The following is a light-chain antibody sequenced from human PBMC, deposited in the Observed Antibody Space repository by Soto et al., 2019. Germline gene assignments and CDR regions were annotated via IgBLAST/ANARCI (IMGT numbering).Light chain of an antibody. CDR1: QSVSSSY. CDR3: QQYGSSPWT. J-gene: IGKJ1*01. Sequence: EIVLTQSPGTLSLSPGERATLSCRASQSVSSSYLAWYQQKPGQAPRLLIYGASSRATGIPDRFSGSGSGTVFTLTISRLETEDIAVYYCQQYGSSPWTFGQGTKVEIK. CDR2: GAS. V-gene: IGKV3-20*01.